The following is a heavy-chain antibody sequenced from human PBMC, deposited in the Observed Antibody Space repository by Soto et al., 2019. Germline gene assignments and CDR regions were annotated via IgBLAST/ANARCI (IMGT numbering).Heavy chain of an antibody. CDR2: IYPGDSDT. J-gene: IGHJ4*02. V-gene: IGHV5-51*01. CDR1: GYSFPHHW. Sequence: GESLKISCKGPGYSFPHHWIGWVRQLPGKGLESMGIIYPGDSDTRNSPSFQGQVTISADKSISTAYLQWNSLKTSDTAMYYCARRLGSSSPFDYWGQGTLVTVSS. D-gene: IGHD6-6*01. CDR3: ARRLGSSSPFDY.